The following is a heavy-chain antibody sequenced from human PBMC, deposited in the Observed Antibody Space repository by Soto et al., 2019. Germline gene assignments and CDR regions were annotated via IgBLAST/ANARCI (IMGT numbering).Heavy chain of an antibody. CDR1: GFTFSSSA. CDR3: AKVRPSGSLYDPFDI. CDR2: ISGSGIST. Sequence: GGSLRLSCTASGFTFSSSAMTWVRQAPGKGLEWVSAISGSGISTYYADSLRGRFTISRDNSKNTLDLQMNGLRAEDTAVYYCAKVRPSGSLYDPFDIWGQGTMVTVSS. V-gene: IGHV3-23*01. D-gene: IGHD1-26*01. J-gene: IGHJ3*02.